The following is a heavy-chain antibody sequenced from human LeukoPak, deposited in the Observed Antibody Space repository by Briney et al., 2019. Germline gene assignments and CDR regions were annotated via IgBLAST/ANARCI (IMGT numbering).Heavy chain of an antibody. J-gene: IGHJ5*02. Sequence: GGSLRLSCAASRFTFDDYAMHWVRQAPGKGLEWVSGISWNSGSIGYADSVKGRFTISRDNAKNSLYLQMNSLRAEDTALYYCAKGPSNYDSSGYHYPPPWFDPWGQGTLVTVSS. CDR3: AKGPSNYDSSGYHYPPPWFDP. D-gene: IGHD3-22*01. V-gene: IGHV3-9*01. CDR1: RFTFDDYA. CDR2: ISWNSGSI.